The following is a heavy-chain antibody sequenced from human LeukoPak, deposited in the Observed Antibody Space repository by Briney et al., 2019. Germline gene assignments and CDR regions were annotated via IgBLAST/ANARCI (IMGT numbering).Heavy chain of an antibody. V-gene: IGHV5-51*01. CDR3: ARQYCGGDCYPEPDAFDI. Sequence: GESLQISCQGSGFILTNYWIGWVRQVPGKGLDWMGIIYPGDSDTRYSPSFQGQVTISADKSINTAHLQWSSLKASDTAMYYCARQYCGGDCYPEPDAFDIWGQGTMVTVSS. J-gene: IGHJ3*02. CDR2: IYPGDSDT. D-gene: IGHD2-21*02. CDR1: GFILTNYW.